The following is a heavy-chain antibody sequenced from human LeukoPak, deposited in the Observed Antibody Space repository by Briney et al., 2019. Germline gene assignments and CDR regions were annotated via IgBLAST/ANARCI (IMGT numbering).Heavy chain of an antibody. V-gene: IGHV3-74*01. CDR2: INSDGSST. D-gene: IGHD3-3*01. Sequence: PGGSLRLYCAASGFTFSSYSMNWVRQAPGKGLVWVSRINSDGSSTSYADSVKGRFTISRDNAKNTLYLQMNSLRAEDTAVYYCASLQHYDFWSGYLPRAPGNYYYYGMDVWGQGTTVTVSS. CDR3: ASLQHYDFWSGYLPRAPGNYYYYGMDV. CDR1: GFTFSSYS. J-gene: IGHJ6*02.